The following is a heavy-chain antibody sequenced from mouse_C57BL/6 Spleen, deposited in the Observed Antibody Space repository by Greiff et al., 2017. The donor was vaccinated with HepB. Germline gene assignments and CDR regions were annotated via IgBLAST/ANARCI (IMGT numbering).Heavy chain of an antibody. Sequence: VQLQQSGAELVRPGTSVKVSCKASGYAFTNYLIEWVKQRPGQGLEWIGVCNPGSGGSNDNEKFKGKATLTADKSASTAYMQLSSLTSEDSAVYFCAREDSGVIAPDVWGTGTAVTVCS. D-gene: IGHD2-1*01. CDR3: AREDSGVIAPDV. CDR2: CNPGSGGS. V-gene: IGHV1-54*01. CDR1: GYAFTNYL. J-gene: IGHJ1*03.